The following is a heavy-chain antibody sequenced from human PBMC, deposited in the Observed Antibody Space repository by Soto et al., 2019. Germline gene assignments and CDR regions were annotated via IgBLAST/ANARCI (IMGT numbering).Heavy chain of an antibody. D-gene: IGHD3-10*01. J-gene: IGHJ5*02. CDR1: GGSFSGYY. CDR2: INHSGST. CDR3: AREAWLSWFDP. V-gene: IGHV4-34*01. Sequence: QVQLQQWGAGLLKPSETLYLICSVYGGSFSGYYWSWIRQPPGKGLEWIGEINHSGSTNYNPSLKSRVTISVDTSKNQFSLKLSSVTAADTAVYYCAREAWLSWFDPWGQGTLVTVSS.